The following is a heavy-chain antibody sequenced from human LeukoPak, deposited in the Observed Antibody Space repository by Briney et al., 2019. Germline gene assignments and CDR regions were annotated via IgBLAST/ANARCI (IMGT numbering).Heavy chain of an antibody. CDR3: ARDRITMVRAALRYYGMDV. V-gene: IGHV4-59*01. Sequence: SETLSLTCTVSGGSINNYYWSWIRQPPGKGLEWIGHIYYSGSTNYNPSLKSRVTISVDTSKNQFSLKLNSVTAADTAVYYCARDRITMVRAALRYYGMDVWGQGTTVTVSS. D-gene: IGHD3-10*01. J-gene: IGHJ6*02. CDR2: IYYSGST. CDR1: GGSINNYY.